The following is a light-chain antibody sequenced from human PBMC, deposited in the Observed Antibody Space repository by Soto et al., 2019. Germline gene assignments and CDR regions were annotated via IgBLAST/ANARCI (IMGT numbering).Light chain of an antibody. CDR3: QQSYSTPPT. Sequence: DIQMTQSPSSLSASVGDRVTITCRASQSISSYLNWYQQKPGQAPKLLIYAASSLQSGVPSRFSGSGSGTDFTLTISSLQPEDFATYYCQQSYSTPPTFGQGTKVDI. CDR1: QSISSY. CDR2: AAS. V-gene: IGKV1-39*01. J-gene: IGKJ1*01.